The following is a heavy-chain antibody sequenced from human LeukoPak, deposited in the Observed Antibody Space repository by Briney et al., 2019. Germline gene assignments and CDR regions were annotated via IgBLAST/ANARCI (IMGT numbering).Heavy chain of an antibody. CDR2: IGASRGST. V-gene: IGHV3-23*01. D-gene: IGHD1-1*01. Sequence: GGSLRLSCAASGFTFSSYAMSWVRQAPGKGLEWVSIIGASRGSTFYTDSVKGRFTISRDNSKNTVFLQMNSLRAEDTAVYYCVRGHTTATYYFDYWGQGTLVTVSS. CDR1: GFTFSSYA. CDR3: VRGHTTATYYFDY. J-gene: IGHJ4*02.